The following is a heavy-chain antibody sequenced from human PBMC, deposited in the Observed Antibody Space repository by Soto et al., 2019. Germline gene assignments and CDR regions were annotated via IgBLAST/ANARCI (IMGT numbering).Heavy chain of an antibody. Sequence: QITLKESGPPLVKPTQTLTLTCTFSGFSLSTSGVGVGWIRQPPGKALEWLALIYWDDDKRYSPSLKSRLTITKDTAKNQVVLTMTNMDPVDTATYYCAHSRRAMVRGVGDYWGQGTLVTVSS. CDR1: GFSLSTSGVG. CDR3: AHSRRAMVRGVGDY. D-gene: IGHD3-10*01. CDR2: IYWDDDK. J-gene: IGHJ4*02. V-gene: IGHV2-5*02.